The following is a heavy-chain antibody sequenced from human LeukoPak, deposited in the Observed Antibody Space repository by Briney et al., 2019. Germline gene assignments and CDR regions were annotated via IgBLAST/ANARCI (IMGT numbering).Heavy chain of an antibody. V-gene: IGHV3-23*01. Sequence: GGSLRLSCAASGFTFSNYGMNWVRQAPGKGLEWVSGITGSGGNTYYADSVKGRFTISRDNAKNSLYLQMNSLRAEDTALYYCAKDMENYYDSSGSLDYWGQGTLVTVSS. D-gene: IGHD3-22*01. CDR1: GFTFSNYG. J-gene: IGHJ4*02. CDR2: ITGSGGNT. CDR3: AKDMENYYDSSGSLDY.